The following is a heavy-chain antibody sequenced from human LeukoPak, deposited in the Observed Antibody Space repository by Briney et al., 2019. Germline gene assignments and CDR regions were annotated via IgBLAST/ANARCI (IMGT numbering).Heavy chain of an antibody. CDR2: INPSGGST. CDR1: GYTFTSYY. CDR3: ARERDIVVVPAAIHSWFDP. Sequence: ASVKVSCKASGYTFTSYYMHWVRRAPGQGLEWMGIINPSGGSTSYAQKFQGRVTMTRDTSTSTVYMELSSLRSEDTAVYYCARERDIVVVPAAIHSWFDPWGQGTLVTVSS. V-gene: IGHV1-46*01. J-gene: IGHJ5*02. D-gene: IGHD2-2*02.